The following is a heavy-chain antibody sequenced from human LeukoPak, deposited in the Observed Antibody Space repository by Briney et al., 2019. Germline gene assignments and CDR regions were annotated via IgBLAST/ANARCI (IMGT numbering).Heavy chain of an antibody. Sequence: PSETLSLTCAVYGGSFSGCYWSWIRQPPGKGLEWIGEINHSGSTNYNPSLKSRVTISVDTSKNQFSLKLSSVTAADTAVYYCARVGAAAGTRPYYYYYGMDVWGQGTTVTVSS. CDR3: ARVGAAAGTRPYYYYYGMDV. J-gene: IGHJ6*02. CDR2: INHSGST. V-gene: IGHV4-34*01. D-gene: IGHD6-13*01. CDR1: GGSFSGCY.